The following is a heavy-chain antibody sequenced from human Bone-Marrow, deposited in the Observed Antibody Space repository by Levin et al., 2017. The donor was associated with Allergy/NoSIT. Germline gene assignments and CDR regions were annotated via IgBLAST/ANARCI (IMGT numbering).Heavy chain of an antibody. D-gene: IGHD6-6*01. CDR2: IYYSGST. Sequence: PSETLSLTCTVSGGSISSGDYYWSWIRQHPGQGLEWMGYIYYSGSTYYNPSLMGRLTISMDTSKNQFSLRLCSVTAAATAAYYCAREKIAPPSASFDIWGQGAMVTVSS. CDR3: AREKIAPPSASFDI. J-gene: IGHJ3*02. CDR1: GGSISSGDYY. V-gene: IGHV4-31*03.